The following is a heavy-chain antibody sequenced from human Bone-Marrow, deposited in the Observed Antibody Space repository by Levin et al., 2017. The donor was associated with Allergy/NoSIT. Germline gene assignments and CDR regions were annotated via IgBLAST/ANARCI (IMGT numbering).Heavy chain of an antibody. CDR3: ARSSSHGSGSPPDY. J-gene: IGHJ4*02. CDR2: TNPDGSST. V-gene: IGHV3-74*01. D-gene: IGHD3-10*01. Sequence: GLVWVSRTNPDGSSTDYADSVRGRFTISRDNAKNTLFLQMNTLRVADTAVYFCARSSSHGSGSPPDYWGQGTLVTVSS.